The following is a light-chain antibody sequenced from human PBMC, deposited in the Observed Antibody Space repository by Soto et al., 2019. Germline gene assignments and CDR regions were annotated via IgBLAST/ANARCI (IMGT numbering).Light chain of an antibody. CDR1: SSDVGGYNY. CDR3: NSYTSSSTYV. Sequence: QSVLTQPASVSGSPGQSIAISCTGTSSDVGGYNYVTWYQQRPGKAPKLMIYDVSSRPSGVSDRFSGSKSGNTASLTISGLQAEDEGDYYCNSYTSSSTYVFGTGTKVTVL. CDR2: DVS. V-gene: IGLV2-14*03. J-gene: IGLJ1*01.